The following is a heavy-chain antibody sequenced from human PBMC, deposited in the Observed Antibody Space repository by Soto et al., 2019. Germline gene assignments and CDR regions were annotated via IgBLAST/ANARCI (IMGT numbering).Heavy chain of an antibody. Sequence: GASVKVSCKASGYTFTSYGISWVRQAPGQGLEWMGWISAYNGNTNYAQKLQGRVTMTTDTSTSTAYMELRSLRSDDTAVYYCAKWACSSTRCYSKYYFDYWGQGTLVTVS. J-gene: IGHJ4*02. D-gene: IGHD2-2*01. CDR2: ISAYNGNT. CDR3: AKWACSSTRCYSKYYFDY. CDR1: GYTFTSYG. V-gene: IGHV1-18*01.